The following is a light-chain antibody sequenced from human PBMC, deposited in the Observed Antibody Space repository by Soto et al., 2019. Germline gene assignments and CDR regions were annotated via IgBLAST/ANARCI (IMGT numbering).Light chain of an antibody. V-gene: IGKV3D-15*01. Sequence: EIVMTQSPATLSVSPGERVTLSCRASQSVSNDLAWYQQKPGQAPRLLIYNKFIRATGIPARFSGSGSGTDFTLTISSLQSEDFAVYYCQQYNNWPLTFGGGTKVDIK. CDR3: QQYNNWPLT. CDR2: NKF. J-gene: IGKJ4*01. CDR1: QSVSND.